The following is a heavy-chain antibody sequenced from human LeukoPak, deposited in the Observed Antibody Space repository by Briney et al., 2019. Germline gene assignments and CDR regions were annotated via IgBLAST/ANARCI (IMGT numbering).Heavy chain of an antibody. Sequence: PGGSLRLSCEGSGLTFSNYWMSWVRQAPGKGLEWVANIQQQGSETYYGDSVKGRFTISRDNARNSLYLQMNSLRAEDTAVYYCARDYCGGDCYYYYYYGMDVWGQGTTVTVSS. D-gene: IGHD2-21*02. CDR2: IQQQGSET. J-gene: IGHJ6*02. CDR3: ARDYCGGDCYYYYYYGMDV. CDR1: GLTFSNYW. V-gene: IGHV3-7*01.